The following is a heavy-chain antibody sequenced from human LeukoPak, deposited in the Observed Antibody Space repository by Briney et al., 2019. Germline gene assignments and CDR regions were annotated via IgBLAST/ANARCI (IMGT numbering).Heavy chain of an antibody. V-gene: IGHV3-48*03. CDR1: GFTFSSYE. CDR3: ARDQGYSSGWYDFYYYYGMDV. CDR2: ISSSGSTI. D-gene: IGHD6-19*01. J-gene: IGHJ6*02. Sequence: GGSLRLSCAASGFTFSSYEMNWVRQAPGKGLEWVSYISSSGSTIYYADSVKGRFTISRDNAKNSLYLQMNSLRAEDTAVYYCARDQGYSSGWYDFYYYYGMDVWGQGTTVTVSS.